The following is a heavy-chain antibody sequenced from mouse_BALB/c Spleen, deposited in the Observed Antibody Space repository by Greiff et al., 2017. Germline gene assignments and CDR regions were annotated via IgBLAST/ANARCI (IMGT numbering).Heavy chain of an antibody. CDR1: GFAFSSYD. J-gene: IGHJ4*01. Sequence: EVKLVESGGGLVKPGGSLKLSCAASGFAFSSYDMSWVRQTPEKRLEWVAYISSGGGSTYYPDTVKGRFTISRDNAKNTLYLQMSSLKSEDTAMYYCARIGNYAYAMDYWGQGTSVTVSS. V-gene: IGHV5-12-1*01. CDR3: ARIGNYAYAMDY. CDR2: ISSGGGST. D-gene: IGHD2-1*01.